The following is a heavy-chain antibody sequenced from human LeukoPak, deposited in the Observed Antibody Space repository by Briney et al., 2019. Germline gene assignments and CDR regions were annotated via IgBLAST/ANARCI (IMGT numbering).Heavy chain of an antibody. Sequence: SETLSLTCTVSGGSISSSSYYWGWIRQPPGKGLEWIGSIYYSGSTYYNPSLKSRVTISVDTSKNQFSLKLSSVTAADTAVYYCARDAPAAGSSYWGQGTLVTVSS. D-gene: IGHD6-13*01. J-gene: IGHJ4*02. CDR3: ARDAPAAGSSY. CDR1: GGSISSSSYY. CDR2: IYYSGST. V-gene: IGHV4-39*07.